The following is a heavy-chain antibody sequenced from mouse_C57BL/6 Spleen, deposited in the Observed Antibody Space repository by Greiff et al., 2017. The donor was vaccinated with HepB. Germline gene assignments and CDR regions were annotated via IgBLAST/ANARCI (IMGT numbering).Heavy chain of an antibody. CDR3: ARKDAMDY. CDR1: GFSLTSYG. Sequence: VQLVESGPGLVQPSQSLSITCTVSGFSLTSYGVHWVRQSPGKGLEWLRVIWSGGSTDYNAAFISRLSISKDNSKSQVFFKMNSLQADDTAIYYCARKDAMDYWGQGTSVTVSS. CDR2: IWSGGST. J-gene: IGHJ4*01. V-gene: IGHV2-2*01.